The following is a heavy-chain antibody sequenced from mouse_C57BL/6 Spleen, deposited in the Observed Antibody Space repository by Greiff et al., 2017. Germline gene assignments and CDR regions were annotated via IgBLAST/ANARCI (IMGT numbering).Heavy chain of an antibody. V-gene: IGHV1-5*01. CDR2: INPGNSDT. CDR3: TSQDYDEDGFGY. CDR1: GYTFTSYW. Sequence: VQLQQSGPVLARPGASVKMSCKTSGYTFTSYWMHWVKQRPGQGLEWIGAINPGNSDTSYNQKFKGKAKLTAVTSASTAYMELSSLTNEDSAVYYCTSQDYDEDGFGYWGQGTTLTVSS. J-gene: IGHJ2*01. D-gene: IGHD2-4*01.